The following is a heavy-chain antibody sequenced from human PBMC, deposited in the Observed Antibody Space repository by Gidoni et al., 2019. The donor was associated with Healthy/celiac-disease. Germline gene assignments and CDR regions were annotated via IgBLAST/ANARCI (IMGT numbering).Heavy chain of an antibody. CDR2: IHTSGST. J-gene: IGHJ2*01. Sequence: QVQLQESGPGLVKPSQTLPLTCTVSGGSISIGSYYWSWIRQPAGKGLVWIGRIHTSGSTNYNPSLKSRVTMSVDTSKNQFSLKLSSVTAADTAVYYCARDVGGNSPWYFDLWGRGTLVPVSS. CDR1: GGSISIGSYY. V-gene: IGHV4-61*02. D-gene: IGHD2-21*02. CDR3: ARDVGGNSPWYFDL.